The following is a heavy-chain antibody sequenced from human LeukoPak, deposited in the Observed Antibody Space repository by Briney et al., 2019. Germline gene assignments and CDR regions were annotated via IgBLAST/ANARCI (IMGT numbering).Heavy chain of an antibody. J-gene: IGHJ4*02. CDR1: GGSISSYS. CDR2: IYHSGST. CDR3: ARVWDGGDFYFDY. V-gene: IGHV4-30-2*01. D-gene: IGHD2-21*02. Sequence: SETLSLTCTVSGGSISSYSWSWIRQPPGKGPEWIGYIYHSGSTYYNPSLKSRVTISVDRSKNQFSLKLSSVTAADTAVYYCARVWDGGDFYFDYWGQGTLVTVSS.